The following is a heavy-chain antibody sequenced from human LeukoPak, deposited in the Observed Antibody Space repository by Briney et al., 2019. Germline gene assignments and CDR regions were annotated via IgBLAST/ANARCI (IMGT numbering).Heavy chain of an antibody. CDR3: ARGGGGSYGSDY. V-gene: IGHV3-20*04. CDR1: GFTFEDYG. J-gene: IGHJ4*02. Sequence: GGSLRLSCAASGFTFEDYGMSWVRQAPGRGLEWVSGISWNGGSIGYIDSVKGRFTISRDDAKNSLHLQMNSLRAEDTALYYCARGGGGSYGSDYWGQGTLVTVSS. D-gene: IGHD1-26*01. CDR2: ISWNGGSI.